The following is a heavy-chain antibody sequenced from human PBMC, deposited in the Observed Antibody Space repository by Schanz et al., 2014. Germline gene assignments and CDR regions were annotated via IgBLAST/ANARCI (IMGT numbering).Heavy chain of an antibody. J-gene: IGHJ4*02. V-gene: IGHV4-59*11. Sequence: QVQLQESGPGLVKPSETLSLTCTVSGGSISSHFWSWIRQPPGKGLEWIGYMYHSGSSNYNPSLKGRGTISVDTSKNQFSLKMTSVAAADTAVYCCARVGGGILTSWYSLDSWGQGTLVTVSS. D-gene: IGHD2-8*02. CDR2: MYHSGSS. CDR3: ARVGGGILTSWYSLDS. CDR1: GGSISSHF.